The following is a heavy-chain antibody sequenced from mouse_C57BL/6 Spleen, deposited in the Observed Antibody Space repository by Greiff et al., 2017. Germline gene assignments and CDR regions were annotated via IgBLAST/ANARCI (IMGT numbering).Heavy chain of an antibody. J-gene: IGHJ2*01. V-gene: IGHV14-4*01. CDR2: IDPENGDT. CDR1: GFNIKDDY. CDR3: TTYYGNYVFDY. D-gene: IGHD2-1*01. Sequence: VQLQQSGAELVRPGASVQLSCTASGFNIKDDYMHWVKQRPEQGLEWIGWIDPENGDTEYASKFQGKATITADTSSNTAYLQLSSLTSEDTAVYYCTTYYGNYVFDYWSQGTTLTVSS.